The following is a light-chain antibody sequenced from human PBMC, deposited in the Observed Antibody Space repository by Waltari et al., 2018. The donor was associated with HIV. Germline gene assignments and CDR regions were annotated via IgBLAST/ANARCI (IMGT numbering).Light chain of an antibody. J-gene: IGLJ2*01. CDR3: SSFANRDGFYVL. CDR2: EVT. V-gene: IGLV2-8*01. Sequence: QSALTQPPSASGSPGQSVTLSCTGTNSDIGTYDYVSWYQQHPGKAPKLVISEVTNRPSGVSDRFSGSKSGNTAFLTVSGLQAEDEADYYCSSFANRDGFYVLFGGGTRLTVL. CDR1: NSDIGTYDY.